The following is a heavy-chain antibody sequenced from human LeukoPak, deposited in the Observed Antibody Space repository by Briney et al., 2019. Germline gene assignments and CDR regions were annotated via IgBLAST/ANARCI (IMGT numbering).Heavy chain of an antibody. CDR3: VKPYYYSSGSFN. J-gene: IGHJ4*02. CDR2: INQDESEK. CDR1: GFTFSTYS. Sequence: GGSLRLSCAASGFTFSTYSMNWVRQAPGKGLEWVANINQDESEKYYVDSVKGRFTISRDNAKNSLFLQMHSLRAEDTAIYYCVKPYYYSSGSFNWGQGTLLTVSS. V-gene: IGHV3-7*01. D-gene: IGHD3-10*01.